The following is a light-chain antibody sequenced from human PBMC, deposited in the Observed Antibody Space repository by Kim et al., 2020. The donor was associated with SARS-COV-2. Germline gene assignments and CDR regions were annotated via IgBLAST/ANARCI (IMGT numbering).Light chain of an antibody. CDR2: DVS. J-gene: IGLJ1*01. CDR3: TSYTSSSTYV. V-gene: IGLV2-14*03. CDR1: SSDVGYYNY. Sequence: GQSITIACTGTSSDVGYYNYVSWYQQHPGKAPKLMIYDVSNRPSGVSTRFSGSKSGNTASLTISGLQAEDEADYYCTSYTSSSTYVFGTGTKVTVL.